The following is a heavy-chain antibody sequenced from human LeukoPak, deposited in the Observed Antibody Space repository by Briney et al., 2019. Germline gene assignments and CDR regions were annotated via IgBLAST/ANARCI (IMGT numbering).Heavy chain of an antibody. V-gene: IGHV4-59*08. CDR3: ARQNPAAAGQGLDY. J-gene: IGHJ4*02. CDR2: IHYSGVT. CDR1: GGSITGYY. Sequence: SETLSLTCSVSGGSITGYYWSWIRQPPGKGLEWIGYIHYSGVTNYNPSLKSRVTISVDTSKNQFSLNPRSVTATDTAVYYCARQNPAAAGQGLDYWGQGALVTVSS. D-gene: IGHD6-13*01.